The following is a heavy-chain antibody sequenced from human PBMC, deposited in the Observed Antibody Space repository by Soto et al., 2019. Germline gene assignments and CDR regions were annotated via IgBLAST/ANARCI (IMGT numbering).Heavy chain of an antibody. J-gene: IGHJ3*01. CDR2: IIPMFGIP. V-gene: IGHV1-69*01. D-gene: IGHD6-19*01. Sequence: QVQLVQSGAEVKKPGSSVKVSCRASGGTLNKHAITWVRRAPGQGLEWLGGIIPMFGIPNYPQKFQGRVTITADDSTNTAHMELIGLTSDDTAVYDCARGGTSGWLKGAYDVWGQGTMVTVSS. CDR3: ARGGTSGWLKGAYDV. CDR1: GGTLNKHA.